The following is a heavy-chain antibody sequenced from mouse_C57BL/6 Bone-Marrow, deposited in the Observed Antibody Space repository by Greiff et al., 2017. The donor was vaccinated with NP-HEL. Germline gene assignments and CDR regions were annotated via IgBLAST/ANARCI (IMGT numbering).Heavy chain of an antibody. CDR2: INPYNGDT. CDR3: ARKGGSSPFDY. V-gene: IGHV1-20*01. J-gene: IGHJ2*01. CDR1: GYSFTGYF. Sequence: EVKLVESGPELVKPGDSVKISCKASGYSFTGYFMNWVMQSHGKSLEWIGRINPYNGDTFYNQKFKGKATLTVDKSSSTAHMELRSLTSEDSAVYYCARKGGSSPFDYWGQGTTLTVSS. D-gene: IGHD1-1*01.